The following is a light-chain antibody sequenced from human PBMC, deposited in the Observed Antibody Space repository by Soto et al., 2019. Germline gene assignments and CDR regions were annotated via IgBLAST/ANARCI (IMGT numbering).Light chain of an antibody. V-gene: IGLV2-14*03. J-gene: IGLJ1*01. CDR1: SSDVGGYNY. CDR2: EVS. CDR3: SSSTSTTTRV. Sequence: QSALTQPSSVSGSPGQSITISCTGTSSDVGGYNYVSWYQQHPGKGPKLMIYEVSNRPSGVYNRFSGSKSGNTATLTISGLQAEDEADSYCSSSTSTTTRVFGTGTKVTVL.